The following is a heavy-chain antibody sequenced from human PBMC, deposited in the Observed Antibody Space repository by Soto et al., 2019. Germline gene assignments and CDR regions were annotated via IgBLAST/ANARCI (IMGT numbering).Heavy chain of an antibody. CDR1: GGSFSGYY. Sequence: QVQLQQWGAGLLKPSETLSLTCAVYGGSFSGYYWSWIRQPPGKGLEWSGEINHSGSTNYNPSLKSRVTISVDTSKNQFSLKLSSVTAADTAVYYCASGYSSSLYNGGMDVWGQGTTVTVSS. V-gene: IGHV4-34*01. CDR3: ASGYSSSLYNGGMDV. CDR2: INHSGST. J-gene: IGHJ6*02. D-gene: IGHD6-13*01.